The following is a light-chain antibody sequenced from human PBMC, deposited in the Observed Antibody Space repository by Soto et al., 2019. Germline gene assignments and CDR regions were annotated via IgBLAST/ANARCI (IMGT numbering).Light chain of an antibody. CDR1: HDVSVS. CDR3: QQHGSSRT. J-gene: IGKJ1*01. V-gene: IGKV3-20*01. Sequence: EIGLTQSPDTLSLSPGEGATLSCRASHDVSVSLVWYRQRPGQSPRLLIHDASSRATGIPDRFSGSGSGTDFTLTISRLEPEDFAVYYCQQHGSSRTFGQGTKVDIK. CDR2: DAS.